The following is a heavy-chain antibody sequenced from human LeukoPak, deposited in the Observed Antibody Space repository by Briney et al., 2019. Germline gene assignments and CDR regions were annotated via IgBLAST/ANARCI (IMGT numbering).Heavy chain of an antibody. V-gene: IGHV3-23*01. CDR1: GFTFSSYA. J-gene: IGHJ4*02. CDR3: AKEVTYYDFWSGPFDY. D-gene: IGHD3-3*01. CDR2: ISGSGGST. Sequence: GGSLRLSCAASGFTFSSYAMHWVRQAPGKGLEWVSAISGSGGSTYYADSVKGRFTISRDNSKNTLYLQMNSLRAEDTAVYYCAKEVTYYDFWSGPFDYWGQGTLVTVSS.